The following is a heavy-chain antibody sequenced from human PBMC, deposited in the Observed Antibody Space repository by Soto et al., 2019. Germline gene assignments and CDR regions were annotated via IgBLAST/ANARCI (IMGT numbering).Heavy chain of an antibody. CDR1: GGFISTGGYY. CDR3: ARFDPGPYYFDF. CDR2: IHDSGST. Sequence: SETLSLTFTVPGGFISTGGYYWNWIRQHPGEGLEWIGYIHDSGSTYDNPSLTGRVTMSLDTSNNQFSLKLSVVTAADTAIYYCARFDPGPYYFDFWGRGTLVTVSS. D-gene: IGHD3-9*01. J-gene: IGHJ4*02. V-gene: IGHV4-31*03.